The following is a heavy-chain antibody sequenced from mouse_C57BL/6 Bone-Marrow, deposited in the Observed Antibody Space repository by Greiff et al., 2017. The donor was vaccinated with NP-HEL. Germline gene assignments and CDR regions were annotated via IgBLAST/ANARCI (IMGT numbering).Heavy chain of an antibody. V-gene: IGHV1-64*01. CDR3: ARGRYGNFDYYAMDY. CDR1: GFNIKDDY. CDR2: IHPNSGST. Sequence: QVQLKQSGAELVRPGASVKLSCTASGFNIKDDYMHWVKQRPGQGLEWIGMIHPNSGSTNYNEKFKSKATLTVDKSSSTAYMQLSSLTSEDSAVYYCARGRYGNFDYYAMDYWGQGTSVTVSS. J-gene: IGHJ4*01. D-gene: IGHD2-10*02.